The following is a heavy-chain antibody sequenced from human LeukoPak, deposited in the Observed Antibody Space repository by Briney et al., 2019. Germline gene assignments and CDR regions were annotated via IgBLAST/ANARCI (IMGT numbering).Heavy chain of an antibody. CDR1: GLTFSSYW. CDR2: INSDGRST. J-gene: IGHJ4*02. Sequence: PGGSLRLSCAASGLTFSSYWMHWVRQGPGKGLVWVSVINSDGRSTSYADSVKGRFTISRDNAENTLYLQMKSLRAEHTAVYYCVRRYCSGGSCYFDYWGQGILVTVSS. D-gene: IGHD2-15*01. V-gene: IGHV3-74*01. CDR3: VRRYCSGGSCYFDY.